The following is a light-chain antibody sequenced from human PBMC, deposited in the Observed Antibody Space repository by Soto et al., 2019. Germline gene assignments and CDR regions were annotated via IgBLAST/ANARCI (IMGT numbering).Light chain of an antibody. CDR2: DAY. Sequence: EIIMTQSPATLSVSPGERVTLSCRASQGVGSTLAWYRQQPGQVPRLLIYDAYIRASGVPARFSGSGSGTEFTLTISGLQSEDFAVYFCQHYKTWPLAFGGGTKVEIK. V-gene: IGKV3-15*01. CDR1: QGVGST. CDR3: QHYKTWPLA. J-gene: IGKJ4*01.